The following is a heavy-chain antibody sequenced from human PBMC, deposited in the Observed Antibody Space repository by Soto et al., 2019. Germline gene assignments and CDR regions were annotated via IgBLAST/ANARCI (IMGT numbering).Heavy chain of an antibody. V-gene: IGHV3-23*01. J-gene: IGHJ6*02. CDR2: ISGSGGST. D-gene: IGHD2-2*01. CDR1: GFTFSSYA. Sequence: GGSLRLSCAASGFTFSSYAMSWVRQAPGKGLEWVSAISGSGGSTYYADSVKGRFTISRDNSKNTLYLQMNSLRAEDTAVYYCAKAGKQGYCSSTSCPNYYYYGMDVWGQGTTVTVSS. CDR3: AKAGKQGYCSSTSCPNYYYYGMDV.